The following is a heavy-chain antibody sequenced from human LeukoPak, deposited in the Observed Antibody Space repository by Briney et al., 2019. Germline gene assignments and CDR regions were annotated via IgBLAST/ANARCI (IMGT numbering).Heavy chain of an antibody. V-gene: IGHV4-39*07. CDR3: ARGRARGNWFDP. CDR1: GGSISSGSYY. J-gene: IGHJ5*02. CDR2: ISYSGST. Sequence: SETLSLTCTVSGGSISSGSYYWAWIRQPPGKGLEWIGSISYSGSTYYNPSLKSRVTISVDTSKNQFSLKLSSVTAADTAVYYCARGRARGNWFDPWGQGTLVTVSS. D-gene: IGHD3-10*01.